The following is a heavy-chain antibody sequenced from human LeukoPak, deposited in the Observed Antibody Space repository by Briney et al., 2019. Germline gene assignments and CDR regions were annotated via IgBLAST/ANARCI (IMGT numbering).Heavy chain of an antibody. CDR1: GGSLSGYY. D-gene: IGHD2-2*01. Sequence: SETLSLTCAVYGGSLSGYYWTWIRQPPEKGLEWIGEINHRGTTNYNPSLRSRVTISVNSSKNQFSLRLTSVTAADTAVYCCARGGQNSSTSWPLGPWGQGTPVTVSS. CDR2: INHRGTT. V-gene: IGHV4-34*01. CDR3: ARGGQNSSTSWPLGP. J-gene: IGHJ5*02.